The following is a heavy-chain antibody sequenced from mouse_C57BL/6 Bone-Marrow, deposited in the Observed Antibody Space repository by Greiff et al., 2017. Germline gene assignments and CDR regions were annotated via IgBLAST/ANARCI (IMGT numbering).Heavy chain of an antibody. J-gene: IGHJ4*01. Sequence: VQLQQSGPELVKPGASVKISCKASGYAFSSSWMNWVKQRPGKGLEWIGRIYPGDGDTNYNGKFKGKATLTADKSSSTAYMQLSRLTSEDSAVYFCARIGNYSYAMDYWGQGTSVTVSS. CDR1: GYAFSSSW. CDR3: ARIGNYSYAMDY. D-gene: IGHD2-1*01. CDR2: IYPGDGDT. V-gene: IGHV1-82*01.